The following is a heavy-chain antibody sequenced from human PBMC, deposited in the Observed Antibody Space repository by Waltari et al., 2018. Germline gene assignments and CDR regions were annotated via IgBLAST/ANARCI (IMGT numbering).Heavy chain of an antibody. J-gene: IGHJ4*02. CDR2: ST. V-gene: IGHV4-61*02. Sequence: STNYNPSLKSRVTISVDTSKNQFSLKLSSVTAADTAVYYCARERRGDYVWGSYRLSGGPDYWGQGTLVTVSS. CDR3: ARERRGDYVWGSYRLSGGPDY. D-gene: IGHD3-16*02.